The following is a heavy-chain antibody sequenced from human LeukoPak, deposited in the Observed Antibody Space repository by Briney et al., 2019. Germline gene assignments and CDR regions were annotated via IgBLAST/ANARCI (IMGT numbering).Heavy chain of an antibody. J-gene: IGHJ5*02. D-gene: IGHD6-13*01. V-gene: IGHV1-2*02. Sequence: ASVKVSCKASGYTFTGYYMHWVRQAPGQGLEWMGWINPNSGGTNYAQKFQGRVTMTRDTSISTAYMELRSLRSDDTAVYYCARDDSSSWYGNWFDPWGQGTLVTVSS. CDR3: ARDDSSSWYGNWFDP. CDR2: INPNSGGT. CDR1: GYTFTGYY.